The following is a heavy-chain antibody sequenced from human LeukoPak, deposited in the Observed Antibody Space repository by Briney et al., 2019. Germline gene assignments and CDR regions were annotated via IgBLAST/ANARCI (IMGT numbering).Heavy chain of an antibody. CDR2: IYTSGST. D-gene: IGHD1-26*01. CDR1: GGSISSYY. V-gene: IGHV4-4*07. CDR3: ARCISYSYYSDY. J-gene: IGHJ4*02. Sequence: SETLSLTCTVSGGSISSYYWSWIRQPAGKGLEWIGRIYTSGSTNYNPSLKSRVTISVDRSKNQFSLKLSSVTAADTAVYYCARCISYSYYSDYWGQGTLVTVSS.